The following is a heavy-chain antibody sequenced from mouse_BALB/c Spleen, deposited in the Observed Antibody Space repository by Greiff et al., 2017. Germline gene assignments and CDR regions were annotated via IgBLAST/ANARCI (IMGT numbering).Heavy chain of an antibody. CDR2: ISSGGGST. CDR3: ASIYSSFAY. V-gene: IGHV5-12-1*01. J-gene: IGHJ3*01. Sequence: EVQGVESGGGLVKPGGSLKLSCAASGFAFSSYDMSWVRQTPEKRLEWVAYISSGGGSTYYPDTVKGRFTISRDSAKNTLYLQMSSLKSEDTAMYYCASIYSSFAYWGQGTLVTVSA. CDR1: GFAFSSYD. D-gene: IGHD2-12*01.